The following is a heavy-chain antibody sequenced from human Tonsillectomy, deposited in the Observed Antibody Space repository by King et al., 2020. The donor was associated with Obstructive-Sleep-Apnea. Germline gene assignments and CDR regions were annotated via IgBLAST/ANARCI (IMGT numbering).Heavy chain of an antibody. CDR2: VSRRSEAI. Sequence: VQLVESGGGWVQPGGSLRLSCVASGFTLRDFSMNWVRQTPGKGLEWVSYVSRRSEAIHYTDSVRGRFAIFSDDAKHSVYLQMERLRAEDSGVYYCARDPMTRGLTWYGFDYWGQGILVTVSS. V-gene: IGHV3-48*04. D-gene: IGHD6-13*01. J-gene: IGHJ4*02. CDR1: GFTLRDFS. CDR3: ARDPMTRGLTWYGFDY.